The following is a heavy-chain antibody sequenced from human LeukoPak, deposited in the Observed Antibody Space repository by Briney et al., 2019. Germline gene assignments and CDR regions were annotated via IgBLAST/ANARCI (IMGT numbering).Heavy chain of an antibody. CDR1: GFTVSSNY. Sequence: GGSLRLSCAASGFTVSSNYMSWVRQAPGKGLEWVAVISYDGSNKYYADSVKGRFTISRDNSKNTLYLQMNSLRAEDTAVYYCAKDLGDGYNWYYYYGMDVWAKGPRSPSP. CDR2: ISYDGSNK. D-gene: IGHD5-24*01. CDR3: AKDLGDGYNWYYYYGMDV. V-gene: IGHV3-30*18. J-gene: IGHJ6*02.